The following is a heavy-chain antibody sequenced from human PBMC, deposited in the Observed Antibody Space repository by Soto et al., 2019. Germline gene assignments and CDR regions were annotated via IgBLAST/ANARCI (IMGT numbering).Heavy chain of an antibody. Sequence: QVQLVQSGAEVKKPGSSVKVSCKASGGTFSSYAISWVRQAPGQGLEWMGGIIPIFGTANYAQKFQGRVTITADESTSTAYMELSSLRYEDTAVYYCAGPPELTRIYYYYGMDVWGQGTTVTVSS. J-gene: IGHJ6*02. V-gene: IGHV1-69*12. CDR2: IIPIFGTA. CDR3: AGPPELTRIYYYYGMDV. D-gene: IGHD1-7*01. CDR1: GGTFSSYA.